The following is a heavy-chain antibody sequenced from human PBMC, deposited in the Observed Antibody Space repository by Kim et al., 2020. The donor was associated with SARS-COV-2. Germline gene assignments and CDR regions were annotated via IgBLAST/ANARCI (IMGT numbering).Heavy chain of an antibody. CDR2: INHSGST. D-gene: IGHD6-19*01. Sequence: SETLSLTCAVYGGSFSGYYWSWIRQPPGKGLEWIGEINHSGSTNYNPSLKSRVTISVDTSKNQFSLKLSSVTAADTAVYYCARGAPRGSGWWLVFDYWGQGTLVTVSS. V-gene: IGHV4-34*01. CDR3: ARGAPRGSGWWLVFDY. J-gene: IGHJ4*02. CDR1: GGSFSGYY.